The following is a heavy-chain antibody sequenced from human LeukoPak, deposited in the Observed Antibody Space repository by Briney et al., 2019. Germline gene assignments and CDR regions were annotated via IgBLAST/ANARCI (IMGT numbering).Heavy chain of an antibody. J-gene: IGHJ4*02. CDR2: IYYSGST. Sequence: SETLSLTCTVSGGSISSYYWSWIGQPPGKGLEGIGYIYYSGSTNYNPSLKSRVTISVDTSKNQFSLKLSSVTAADTAVYYCARRYDSSGRIDYWGQGTLVTVSS. CDR3: ARRYDSSGRIDY. CDR1: GGSISSYY. V-gene: IGHV4-59*08. D-gene: IGHD3-22*01.